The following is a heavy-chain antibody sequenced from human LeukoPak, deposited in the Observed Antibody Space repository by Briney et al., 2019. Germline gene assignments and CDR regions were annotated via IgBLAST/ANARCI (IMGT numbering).Heavy chain of an antibody. Sequence: GGSLRLSCAASGFTFSDYYMTWIRQAPGKGLEWASGINWNGGSTGYADSVKGRFTISRDNAKNSLYLQMNSLRAEDTALYHCAREGVWFGEFPYMDVWGKGTTVTISS. CDR2: INWNGGST. V-gene: IGHV3-20*01. CDR3: AREGVWFGEFPYMDV. D-gene: IGHD3-10*01. CDR1: GFTFSDYY. J-gene: IGHJ6*03.